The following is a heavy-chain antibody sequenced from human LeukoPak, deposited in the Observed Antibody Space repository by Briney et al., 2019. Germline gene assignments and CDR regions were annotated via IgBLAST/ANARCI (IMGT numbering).Heavy chain of an antibody. CDR3: VKDEPASGWYS. V-gene: IGHV3-23*01. D-gene: IGHD6-19*01. J-gene: IGHJ4*02. Sequence: VGGARGNELEWVSAIYDTTYYADSVKGRFTVSRDNSKDTLYLQMNSLRADDTAVYYCVKDEPASGWYSWGQGTLVTVSS. CDR2: IYDTT.